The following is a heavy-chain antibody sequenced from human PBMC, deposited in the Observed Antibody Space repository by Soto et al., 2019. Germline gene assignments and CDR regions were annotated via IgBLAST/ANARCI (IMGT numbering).Heavy chain of an antibody. CDR3: ARGQEGVGAHE. CDR1: GYTFTSYA. V-gene: IGHV1-3*01. D-gene: IGHD1-26*01. J-gene: IGHJ3*01. Sequence: GASVKVSCAASGYTFTSYAMHWVRQAPGQRLEWMGWINAGNGNTKYSQKFQGRVTITRDTSASTAYMELSSLRSEDTAVYYCARGQEGVGAHEWGQGTMVTVSS. CDR2: INAGNGNT.